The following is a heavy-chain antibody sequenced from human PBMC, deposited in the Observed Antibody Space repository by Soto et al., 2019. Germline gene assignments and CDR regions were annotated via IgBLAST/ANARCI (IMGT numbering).Heavy chain of an antibody. CDR1: GFTFSSYW. J-gene: IGHJ4*02. CDR2: IKQDGSEK. V-gene: IGHV3-7*05. CDR3: ARTNRGYSYGFDY. Sequence: GGSLRLSCAASGFTFSSYWMSWVRQAPGKGLEWVANIKQDGSEKYYVDSVKGRFTISRDNAKNSLYLQMNSLRAEDTAVYYCARTNRGYSYGFDYWGQGTQVTVSS. D-gene: IGHD5-18*01.